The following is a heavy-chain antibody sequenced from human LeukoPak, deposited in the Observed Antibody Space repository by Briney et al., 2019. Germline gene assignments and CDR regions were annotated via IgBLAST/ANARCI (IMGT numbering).Heavy chain of an antibody. CDR1: GFTFSSYA. CDR3: ARADGDDDYFDY. Sequence: GGSLRLSCAASGFTFSSYAMHWVRQAPGKGLEWVAVISYDGSNKYYADSVKGRFTISRDNSKNTLYLQMNSLRAEDTAVYYCARADGDDDYFDYWGQGTLVTVSS. CDR2: ISYDGSNK. D-gene: IGHD7-27*01. J-gene: IGHJ4*02. V-gene: IGHV3-30-3*01.